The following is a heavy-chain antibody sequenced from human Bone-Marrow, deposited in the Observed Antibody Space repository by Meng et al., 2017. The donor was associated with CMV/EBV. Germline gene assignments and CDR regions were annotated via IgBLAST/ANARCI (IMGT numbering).Heavy chain of an antibody. Sequence: GGSLRLSCAASGFTFSSYEMNWVRQAPGKGLEWVSYISSSGSTIYYADSVRGRFSISRDNAKNSLYLQMNSLRAEDTAVYYCARDRCSSTSCYTDYYGMDVWGQGNTVTVSS. CDR1: GFTFSSYE. CDR3: ARDRCSSTSCYTDYYGMDV. J-gene: IGHJ6*02. V-gene: IGHV3-48*03. D-gene: IGHD2-2*02. CDR2: ISSSGSTI.